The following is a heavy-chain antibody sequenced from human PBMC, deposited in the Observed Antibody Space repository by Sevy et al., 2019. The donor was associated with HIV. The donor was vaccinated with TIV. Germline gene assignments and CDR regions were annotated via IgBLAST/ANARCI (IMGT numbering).Heavy chain of an antibody. CDR3: AGACVVYYYYGMDV. J-gene: IGHJ6*02. V-gene: IGHV4-61*01. D-gene: IGHD2-21*01. CDR1: GGSVSSGSYY. Sequence: SETLSLTCTVSGGSVSSGSYYWSWIRQPPGKGLEWIGYIYYSGSTNYNPSLKSRVTISVATSKNQFSLKLSSVTAADTAVYYCAGACVVYYYYGMDVWGQGTTVTVSS. CDR2: IYYSGST.